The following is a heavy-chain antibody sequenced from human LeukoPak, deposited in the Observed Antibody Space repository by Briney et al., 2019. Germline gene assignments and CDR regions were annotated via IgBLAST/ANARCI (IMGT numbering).Heavy chain of an antibody. CDR2: ISYDGSNK. D-gene: IGHD1-20*01. J-gene: IGHJ4*02. V-gene: IGHV3-30*04. CDR1: GFTFRSYA. CDR3: ASSPYNWNDVSYYFDY. Sequence: GGSLRLSCAASGFTFRSYAMHWVRQAPGKGLEWVAVISYDGSNKYYADSVKGRFTISRDNSKNTLYLQMNSLRAEDTAVYYCASSPYNWNDVSYYFDYWGQGTLVTVSS.